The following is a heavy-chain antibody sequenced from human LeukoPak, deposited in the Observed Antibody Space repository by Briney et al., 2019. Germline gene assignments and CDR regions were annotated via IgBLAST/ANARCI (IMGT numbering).Heavy chain of an antibody. V-gene: IGHV3-53*01. CDR1: GFTVSSNY. J-gene: IGHJ2*01. CDR2: IYSGGST. CDR3: XXXXXXXXXXXXXXNNYWYFDL. Sequence: GGSLRLSCAASGFTVSSNYMSWVRQAPGKGLEWVSLIYSGGSTYYADSVKGRFTISRDNSKNTLYLQMNSLRAQDTAVYYCXXXXXXXXXXXXXXNNYWYFDLWGRGTLVTVSS.